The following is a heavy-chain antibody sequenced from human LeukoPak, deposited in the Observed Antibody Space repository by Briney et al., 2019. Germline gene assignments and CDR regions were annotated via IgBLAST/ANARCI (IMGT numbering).Heavy chain of an antibody. CDR2: INAGNGNT. Sequence: GASVKVSCKASGYTFTIYAMHWVRQAPGQRLEWMGWINAGNGNTKYSQKFQGRVTITRDTSASTAYMELSSLRSEDTAVYYCARDSGSGNNDYWGQGTLVTVSS. J-gene: IGHJ4*02. CDR1: GYTFTIYA. CDR3: ARDSGSGNNDY. D-gene: IGHD1-26*01. V-gene: IGHV1-3*01.